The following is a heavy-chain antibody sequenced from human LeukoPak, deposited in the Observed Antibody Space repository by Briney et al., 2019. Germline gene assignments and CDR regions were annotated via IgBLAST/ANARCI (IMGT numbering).Heavy chain of an antibody. V-gene: IGHV4-30-2*02. J-gene: IGHJ4*02. D-gene: IGHD3-3*01. CDR2: IYHSGST. Sequence: SETLSLTCAVSGGSISSGGYSWSWIRQPPGKGLEWIGYIYHSGSTYYNPSLKSRVTISVDTSKNQFSLKLSSVTAADTAVYYCARTLTIFGGYFDYWGQGTLVTVSS. CDR3: ARTLTIFGGYFDY. CDR1: GGSISSGGYS.